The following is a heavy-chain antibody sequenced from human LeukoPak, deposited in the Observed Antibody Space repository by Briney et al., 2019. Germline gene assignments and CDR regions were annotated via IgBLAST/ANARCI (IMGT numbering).Heavy chain of an antibody. CDR2: ISGSGDTI. Sequence: GGSLRLSCAASAFTFSNYAMTWVRQAPGGRLEWVSAISGSGDTIYYADSVKGRFTISGDNSKNTLYLQMNSLRGEDTAVYFCATRYSSYLSTGWFVFDYWGQGTLVTVSS. CDR1: AFTFSNYA. J-gene: IGHJ4*02. V-gene: IGHV3-23*01. CDR3: ATRYSSYLSTGWFVFDY. D-gene: IGHD6-13*01.